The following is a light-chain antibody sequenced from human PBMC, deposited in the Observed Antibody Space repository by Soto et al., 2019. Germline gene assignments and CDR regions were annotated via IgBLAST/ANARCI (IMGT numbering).Light chain of an antibody. J-gene: IGKJ2*01. CDR2: DAS. CDR1: QSVTSF. V-gene: IGKV3-11*01. Sequence: EIVLTQSPATLSLSPGERATLSCRASQSVTSFLAWYQQKPGQAPRLLIYDASHRTAGIPARFSGSGSGTDFTLTISSLEPEDSAVYYCQQFDTSPYTFGQGTKLEIK. CDR3: QQFDTSPYT.